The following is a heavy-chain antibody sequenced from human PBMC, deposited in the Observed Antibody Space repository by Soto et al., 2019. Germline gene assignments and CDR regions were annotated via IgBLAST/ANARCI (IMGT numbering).Heavy chain of an antibody. D-gene: IGHD2-15*01. Sequence: GGSLRLSCAASGFTFSSYAMSWVRQAPGKGLEWVSAISGSGGSTYYADSVKGRFTISRDNSKNTLYLQMNSLRAEDTAVYYCAKLILVVVVVAATDAFDIWGQGTMVTVSS. CDR2: ISGSGGST. CDR3: AKLILVVVVVAATDAFDI. J-gene: IGHJ3*02. CDR1: GFTFSSYA. V-gene: IGHV3-23*01.